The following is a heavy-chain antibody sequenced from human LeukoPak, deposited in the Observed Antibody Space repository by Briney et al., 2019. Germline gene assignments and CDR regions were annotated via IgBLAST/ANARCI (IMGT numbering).Heavy chain of an antibody. CDR1: GYSFTSYW. J-gene: IGHJ6*02. CDR2: IYPGDSDT. Sequence: GESLKISCKGSGYSFTSYWIGWVRQMPGKGLEWMGNIYPGDSDTRYSPSFQGQVTISADKSISTAYLQWSSLKASDTAMYYCASQDLTVSTGYYYYYGMDVWGQGTTVTVSS. D-gene: IGHD4-17*01. CDR3: ASQDLTVSTGYYYYYGMDV. V-gene: IGHV5-51*01.